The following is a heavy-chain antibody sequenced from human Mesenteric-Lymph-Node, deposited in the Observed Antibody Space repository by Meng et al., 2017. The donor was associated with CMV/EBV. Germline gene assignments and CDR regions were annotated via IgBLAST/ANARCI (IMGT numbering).Heavy chain of an antibody. CDR3: AREASLDY. CDR1: GFTFSSYS. CDR2: ISSSSSYV. Sequence: LRRSCATSGFTFSSYSLGWVRQAPGKGLEWVSSISSSSSYVYYADSVKGRFTISRDNAKNSLNLQMNSLRAEDTAIYYCAREASLDYWGQGTLVTVSS. V-gene: IGHV3-21*01. J-gene: IGHJ4*02.